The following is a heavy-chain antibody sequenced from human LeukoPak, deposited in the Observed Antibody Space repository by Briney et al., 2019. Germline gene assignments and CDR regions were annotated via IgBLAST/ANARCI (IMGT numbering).Heavy chain of an antibody. V-gene: IGHV3-23*01. CDR1: GFTFSTYA. CDR3: AKDTDDVITMVRGNWFDP. D-gene: IGHD3-10*01. J-gene: IGHJ5*02. CDR2: ISGSGDNT. Sequence: GGSLRLSCAASGFTFSTYAMNWVRQAPGKGLEWVSIISGSGDNTYYADSVKGRFTISRDNLKNTLYLQMNSLRAEDTAVYYCAKDTDDVITMVRGNWFDPWGQGTLVTVSS.